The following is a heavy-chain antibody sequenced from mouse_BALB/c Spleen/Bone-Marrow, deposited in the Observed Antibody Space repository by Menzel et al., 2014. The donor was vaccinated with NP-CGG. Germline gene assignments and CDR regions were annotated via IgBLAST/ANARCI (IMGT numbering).Heavy chain of an antibody. D-gene: IGHD1-2*01. CDR1: GFSLTTYV. J-gene: IGHJ4*01. V-gene: IGHV2-6*02. Sequence: QVQLQQSGPGLVAPSQSLSITCTVSGFSLTTYVLRWVRQPPGKALEWLVVIWSDGSTTYNSALKSRLSISKDNSKSQVFLKMSSLQTDDTAMYYCATSLLRPAMDYWGQGTSVTVSS. CDR3: ATSLLRPAMDY. CDR2: IWSDGST.